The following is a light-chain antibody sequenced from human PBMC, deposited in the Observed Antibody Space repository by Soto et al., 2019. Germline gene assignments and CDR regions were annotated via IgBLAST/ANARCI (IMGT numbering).Light chain of an antibody. J-gene: IGKJ4*01. Sequence: EIVMTQSPATLSVYPGERATLSCRASQSISGKLAWYQQRPGQAPRLLVYGASTRATGIPARFSATGSGTEFTLTISSLQSDDFAVYYCQQRSNWRALTFGGGTKVEIK. CDR1: QSISGK. V-gene: IGKV3-15*01. CDR3: QQRSNWRALT. CDR2: GAS.